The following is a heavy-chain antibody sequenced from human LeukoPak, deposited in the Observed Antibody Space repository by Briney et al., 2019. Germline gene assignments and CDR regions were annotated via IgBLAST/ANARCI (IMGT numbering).Heavy chain of an antibody. V-gene: IGHV3-74*01. CDR2: INSDGSST. CDR3: ARGYDFWSGYYYYYYYGMDV. D-gene: IGHD3-3*01. CDR1: GFTFSSYW. J-gene: IGHJ6*02. Sequence: GGSLRLSCAASGFTFSSYWMHWVRHAPGKGLVWVSRINSDGSSTSYADSVKGRFTTSRDNAKNTLYLQMNSLRAEDTAVYYCARGYDFWSGYYYYYYYGMDVWGQGTTVTVSS.